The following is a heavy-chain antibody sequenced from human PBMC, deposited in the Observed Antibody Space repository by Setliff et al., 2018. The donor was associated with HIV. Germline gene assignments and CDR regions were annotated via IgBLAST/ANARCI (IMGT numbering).Heavy chain of an antibody. Sequence: SETLSLTCAVYGGSFSGYYWSWIRQPPGKGLEWIGEINHSGSTNYNPSLKSRVTISVGTSKNQFSLKLNSATAADTAVYYCAIFFVTSVTTQDHWGQGTLVTVSS. D-gene: IGHD4-17*01. CDR3: AIFFVTSVTTQDH. J-gene: IGHJ4*02. CDR1: GGSFSGYY. CDR2: INHSGST. V-gene: IGHV4-34*01.